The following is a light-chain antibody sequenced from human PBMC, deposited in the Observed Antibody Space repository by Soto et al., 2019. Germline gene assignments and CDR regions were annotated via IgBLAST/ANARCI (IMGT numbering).Light chain of an antibody. Sequence: DIQMTQSPSSLSASVGDRVTITCRASQGIRNYLAWYQQKPGKVPKLLIYAASTLQSGVPSRFSGSGSGTDFTLTISILQPEDVATYYCQKYNRAPLTFGGGTKVEIK. V-gene: IGKV1-27*01. CDR1: QGIRNY. CDR3: QKYNRAPLT. CDR2: AAS. J-gene: IGKJ4*01.